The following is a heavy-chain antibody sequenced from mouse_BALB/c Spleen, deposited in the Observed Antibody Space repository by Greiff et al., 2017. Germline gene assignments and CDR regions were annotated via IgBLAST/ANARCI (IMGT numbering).Heavy chain of an antibody. V-gene: IGHV2-4-1*01. D-gene: IGHD2-14*01. Sequence: VQLKQSGPGLVQPSQSLSITCTVSGFSLTSYGVHWVRQSPGKGLEWLGVIWSGGSTDYNAAFISRLSISKDNSKSQVFFKMNSLQADDTAIYYCARNRYDGGLAYWGQGTLVTVSA. CDR3: ARNRYDGGLAY. CDR2: IWSGGST. CDR1: GFSLTSYG. J-gene: IGHJ3*01.